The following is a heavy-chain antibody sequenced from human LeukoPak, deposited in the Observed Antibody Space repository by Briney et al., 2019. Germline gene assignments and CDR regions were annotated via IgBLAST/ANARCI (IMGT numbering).Heavy chain of an antibody. CDR1: GFTFSFYG. CDR3: ARDSRRIAAAGTNWFDP. J-gene: IGHJ5*02. V-gene: IGHV3-30*19. CDR2: IPYDGSTK. D-gene: IGHD6-13*01. Sequence: AGGSLRLSCAASGFTFSFYGMYWVRQAPGKGLEWVAFIPYDGSTKYYADSVKGRFTISRDNSKNTLYLQMNSLRAEDTAVYYCARDSRRIAAAGTNWFDPWGQGTLVTVSS.